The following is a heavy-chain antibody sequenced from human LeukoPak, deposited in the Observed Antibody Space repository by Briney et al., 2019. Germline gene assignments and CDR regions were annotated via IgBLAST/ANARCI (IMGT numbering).Heavy chain of an antibody. J-gene: IGHJ4*02. CDR1: GFTFSSYG. CDR2: ISGSGGST. Sequence: GGSLRLSCAASGFTFSSYGMSWVRQAPGKGLEWVSAISGSGGSTYYADSVKGRFTISRDNSKNTLYLQMNSLRAEDTAVYYCARVPYYYDSSGYLQDDYWGQGTLVTVSS. V-gene: IGHV3-23*01. CDR3: ARVPYYYDSSGYLQDDY. D-gene: IGHD3-22*01.